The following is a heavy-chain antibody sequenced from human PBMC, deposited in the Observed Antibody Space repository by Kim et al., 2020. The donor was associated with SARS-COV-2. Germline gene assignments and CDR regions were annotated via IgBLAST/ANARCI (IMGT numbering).Heavy chain of an antibody. CDR1: GGSISSSSYY. V-gene: IGHV4-39*01. J-gene: IGHJ5*02. D-gene: IGHD1-26*01. CDR2: IYYSGST. CDR3: ARRYSGSYYEGDWFDP. Sequence: SETLSLTCTVSGGSISSSSYYWGWIRQPPGKGLEWIGSIYYSGSTYYNPSLKSRVTISVDTSKNQFSLKLSSVTAADTAVYYCARRYSGSYYEGDWFDPWGQGTLVTVSS.